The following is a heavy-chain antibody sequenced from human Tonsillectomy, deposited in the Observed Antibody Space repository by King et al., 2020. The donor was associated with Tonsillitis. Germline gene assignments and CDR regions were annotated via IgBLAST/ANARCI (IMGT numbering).Heavy chain of an antibody. J-gene: IGHJ2*01. CDR1: GFTFSTYG. CDR3: AKDNWGSSWYFDL. V-gene: IGHV3-30*18. Sequence: HVQLVESGGGVVQPGRSLRLSCAASGFTFSTYGMHWVRQAPGKGLEWVAVISYDGSNNYYADSVKGRFTISRDNSKNTLYLQMNSLRAEDTAVYYCAKDNWGSSWYFDLWGRGTLVTVSS. CDR2: ISYDGSNN. D-gene: IGHD7-27*01.